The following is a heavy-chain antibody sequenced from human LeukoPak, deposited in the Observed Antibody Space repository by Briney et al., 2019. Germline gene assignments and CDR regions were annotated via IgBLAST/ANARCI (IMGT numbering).Heavy chain of an antibody. CDR1: GGSISSYY. CDR2: IYYSGST. J-gene: IGHJ4*02. CDR3: ATSSFYYDILTGYYEYYFDY. D-gene: IGHD3-9*01. V-gene: IGHV4-59*01. Sequence: PSETLSLTCTVSGGSISSYYWSWIRQPPGKGLEWIGYIYYSGSTNYNPSLKSRVTISVDTSKNQFSLKLSSVTAADTAVYYCATSSFYYDILTGYYEYYFDYWGQGTPVTVSS.